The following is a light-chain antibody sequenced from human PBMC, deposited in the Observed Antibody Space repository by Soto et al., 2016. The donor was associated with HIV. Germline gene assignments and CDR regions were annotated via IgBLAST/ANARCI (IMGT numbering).Light chain of an antibody. J-gene: IGKJ4*01. Sequence: DIQLTQSPSFLSASVGDRVTITCRASQGISSYLAWYQQKPGKAPKLLIYAASTLQSGVPSKFSGSGSGTEFTLTISSLQPEDFATYYCQQLNSHPLTFGEGPRWRSN. CDR2: AAS. V-gene: IGKV1-9*01. CDR1: QGISSY. CDR3: QQLNSHPLT.